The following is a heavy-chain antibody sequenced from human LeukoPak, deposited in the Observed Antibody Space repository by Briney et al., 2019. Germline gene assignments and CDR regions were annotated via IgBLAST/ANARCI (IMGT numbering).Heavy chain of an antibody. J-gene: IGHJ5*02. V-gene: IGHV4-34*01. Sequence: SETLSLTCAVYGESFRAYYWTWLRQPPGKGLEWIGEINHSGSTNYNPSLKSRVTISVDTSKNQFSLKLSSVTAADTAVYYCARGLGYYYGSGSYYNPLGQGTLVTVSS. CDR2: INHSGST. D-gene: IGHD3-10*01. CDR3: ARGLGYYYGSGSYYNP. CDR1: GESFRAYY.